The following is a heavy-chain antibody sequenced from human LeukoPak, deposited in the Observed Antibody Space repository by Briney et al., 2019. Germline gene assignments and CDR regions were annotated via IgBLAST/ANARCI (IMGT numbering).Heavy chain of an antibody. CDR1: GYSISSAYY. D-gene: IGHD3-10*01. Sequence: SETLSLTCTVSGYSISSAYYWGWIRQPPGKGLEWIGEINHSGSTNYNPSLKSRVTISVDTSKNQFSLKLSSVTAADTAVYYCARARYYYSSGSYRPHFDYWGQGTLVTVSS. V-gene: IGHV4-38-2*02. J-gene: IGHJ4*02. CDR2: INHSGST. CDR3: ARARYYYSSGSYRPHFDY.